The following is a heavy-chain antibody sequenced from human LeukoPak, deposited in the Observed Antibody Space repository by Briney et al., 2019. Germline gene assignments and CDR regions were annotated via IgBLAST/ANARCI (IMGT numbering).Heavy chain of an antibody. Sequence: GGSLRLSCSASGFTFEDYGMHWIRQAPGKGLEWVSSISWSSGTTAYADSVKGRFTISRDNAKNSLHLQMKSLRAEDTALYYRAKGSTLSYSSTWCDYWGQGTLVTVSS. CDR3: AKGSTLSYSSTWCDY. CDR1: GFTFEDYG. D-gene: IGHD6-13*01. CDR2: ISWSSGTT. V-gene: IGHV3-9*01. J-gene: IGHJ4*02.